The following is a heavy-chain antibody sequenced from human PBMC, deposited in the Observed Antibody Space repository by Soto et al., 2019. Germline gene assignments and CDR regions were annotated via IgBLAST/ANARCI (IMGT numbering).Heavy chain of an antibody. CDR2: ISYDGSNK. Sequence: QVQLVESGGGVVQPGRSLRLSCAASGFTFSSYGMHWVRQAPGKGLEWVAVISYDGSNKYYADSVKGRFTISRDNSKNTLYLQMNSLRADDTAVYYCAKENGDCFDYWGQGTLVTVSS. V-gene: IGHV3-30*18. J-gene: IGHJ4*02. CDR3: AKENGDCFDY. CDR1: GFTFSSYG. D-gene: IGHD4-17*01.